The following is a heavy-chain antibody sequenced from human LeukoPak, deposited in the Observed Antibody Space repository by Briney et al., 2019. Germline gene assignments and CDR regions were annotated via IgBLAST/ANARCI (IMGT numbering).Heavy chain of an antibody. Sequence: GGSLRLSCAVSGFTFSDYYMSWIRQAPGKGMECISYIIGSGTTIYYADSVRGRFTISRDNAKNSLSLQINSLRAEDTAVYYCAREGRGYRGLVCWRQGSLVTVSS. D-gene: IGHD3-22*01. J-gene: IGHJ4*02. V-gene: IGHV3-11*01. CDR3: AREGRGYRGLVC. CDR1: GFTFSDYY. CDR2: IIGSGTTI.